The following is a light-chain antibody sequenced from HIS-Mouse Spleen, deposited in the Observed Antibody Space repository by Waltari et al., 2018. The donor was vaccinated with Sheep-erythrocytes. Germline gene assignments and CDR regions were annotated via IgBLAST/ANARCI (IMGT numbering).Light chain of an antibody. CDR2: EGS. CDR1: SSDVGRYNL. Sequence: QSALTQPASVSGSPGQSITIPCTGTSSDVGRYNLVSWYQQHPGKPPKLMIYEGSKRPSGVSNRFSGSKSGNTASLTISGLQAEDEADYYCCSYAGSSTWVFGGGTKLTVL. V-gene: IGLV2-23*01. CDR3: CSYAGSSTWV. J-gene: IGLJ3*02.